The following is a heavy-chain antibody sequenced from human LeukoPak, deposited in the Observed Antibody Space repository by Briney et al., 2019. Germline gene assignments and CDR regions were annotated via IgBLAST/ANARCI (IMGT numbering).Heavy chain of an antibody. J-gene: IGHJ3*01. CDR1: GFAFKDYY. CDR2: ISSHNTM. D-gene: IGHD3-16*01. V-gene: IGHV3-11*01. Sequence: PEGSLRLSCAASGFAFKDYYMSWIRQAPGKGLECDSYISSHNTMHYADSVKGRLTISRDDANNSLYLQMDSLRAEDTAFYYCARALTRSLGDAFDVWGQGAVVTVSS. CDR3: ARALTRSLGDAFDV.